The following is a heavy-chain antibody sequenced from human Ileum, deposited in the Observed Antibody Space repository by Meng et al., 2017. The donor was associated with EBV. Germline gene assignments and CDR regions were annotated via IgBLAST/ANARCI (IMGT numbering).Heavy chain of an antibody. CDR1: GGSFSGYY. CDR3: ASKSYYDSSGYYFGY. Sequence: QVQLQKWGAGLVKPSETLSLTCAVYGGSFSGYYWSWIRQPPGKGLEWIGEINHSGSTNYNPSLKSRVTISVDTSKNQFSLKLSSVTAADTAVYYCASKSYYDSSGYYFGYWGQGTLVTVSS. D-gene: IGHD3-22*01. J-gene: IGHJ4*02. V-gene: IGHV4-34*01. CDR2: INHSGST.